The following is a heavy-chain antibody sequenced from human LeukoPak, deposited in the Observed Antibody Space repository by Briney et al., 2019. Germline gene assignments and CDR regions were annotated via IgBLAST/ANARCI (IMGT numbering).Heavy chain of an antibody. Sequence: GGSLRLSCVVSGFRFSNAWMNWVRQAPGKGLEWVGRINSKADGGTADYAAPVNGRFTLSRDDSKNTLYLQMNSLKNEDSAVYYCAGYCVLPSCPWDAFDMWGQGTMVTVSS. CDR3: AGYCVLPSCPWDAFDM. CDR2: INSKADGGTA. D-gene: IGHD2-15*01. J-gene: IGHJ3*02. CDR1: GFRFSNAW. V-gene: IGHV3-15*01.